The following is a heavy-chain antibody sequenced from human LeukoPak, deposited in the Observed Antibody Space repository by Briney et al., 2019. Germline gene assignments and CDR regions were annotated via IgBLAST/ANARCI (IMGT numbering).Heavy chain of an antibody. V-gene: IGHV3-15*01. CDR2: IKSKTDGGTT. CDR3: TTDRRGWYLRGHDY. J-gene: IGHJ4*02. D-gene: IGHD6-19*01. CDR1: GFTFSNAW. Sequence: PGGSLRLSCAASGFTFSNAWVSWVRQAPGKGLEWVGRIKSKTDGGTTDYAAPVKGRFTISRDDSKNTLYLQMNSLKTEDTAVYYRTTDRRGWYLRGHDYWGQGTLVTVSS.